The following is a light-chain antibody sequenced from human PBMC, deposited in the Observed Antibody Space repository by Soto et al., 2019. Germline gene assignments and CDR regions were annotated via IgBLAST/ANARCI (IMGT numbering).Light chain of an antibody. Sequence: DIVMTQSPLSLPVTPGEPASISCRSSQSLLHSNGYNYLDWYLQKPGQSPQLLIYLGSNRASGVPDRFSGSGSGKDFTLKISRVEAEDVGVYSCMTDIHTLSIFGPRPRLEIK. J-gene: IGKJ5*01. CDR2: LGS. CDR3: MTDIHTLSI. V-gene: IGKV2-28*01. CDR1: QSLLHSNGYNY.